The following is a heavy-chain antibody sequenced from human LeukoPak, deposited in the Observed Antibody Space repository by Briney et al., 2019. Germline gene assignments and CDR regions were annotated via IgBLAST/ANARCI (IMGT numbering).Heavy chain of an antibody. V-gene: IGHV1-8*02. CDR1: GYTFTSYG. CDR2: MNPNSGNT. Sequence: GASVKVSCKASGYTFTSYGISWVRQAPGQGPGQGLEWMGWMNPNSGNTGYAQKFQGRVTMTRNTSISTAYMELSSLRSEDTAVYYCAREVDYGGNLDYWGQGTLVTVSS. J-gene: IGHJ4*02. CDR3: AREVDYGGNLDY. D-gene: IGHD4-23*01.